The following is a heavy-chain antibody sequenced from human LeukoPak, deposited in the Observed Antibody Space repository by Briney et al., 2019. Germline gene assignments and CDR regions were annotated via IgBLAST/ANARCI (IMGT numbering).Heavy chain of an antibody. CDR2: INHSGST. Sequence: SETLSLTCAVSGGSFSGYYWSWIRQPPGKGLEWIGEINHSGSTNYNPSLKSRVTMSVDKARNQFSLKLTSVTAADTAVYYCARVMGTSSIVYPPADYLDNWGQGTPVTVSS. J-gene: IGHJ4*02. V-gene: IGHV4-34*01. D-gene: IGHD6-6*01. CDR1: GGSFSGYY. CDR3: ARVMGTSSIVYPPADYLDN.